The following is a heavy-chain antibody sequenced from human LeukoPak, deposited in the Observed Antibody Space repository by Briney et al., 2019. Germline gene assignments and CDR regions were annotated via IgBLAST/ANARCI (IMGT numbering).Heavy chain of an antibody. CDR1: GYTFTSYD. D-gene: IGHD3-22*01. Sequence: ASVKVSCKASGYTFTSYDINWVLQATGQGLEWMGWMNPNSGNTGYAQKFQGRVTITRNTSISTAYMELSSLRSEDTAVYYCARGHYDSSGYYVFQHWGQGTLVTVSS. V-gene: IGHV1-8*03. CDR3: ARGHYDSSGYYVFQH. J-gene: IGHJ1*01. CDR2: MNPNSGNT.